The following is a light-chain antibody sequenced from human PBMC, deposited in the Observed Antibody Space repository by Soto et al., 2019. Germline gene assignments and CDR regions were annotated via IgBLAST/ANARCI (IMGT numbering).Light chain of an antibody. CDR3: QQYGSSPST. Sequence: EIVLTQSPGTLSLSPGERATLSCRASQSVSSNYITWYQQKPGQAPRRLIFGASSRATGIPDRFSGSGSGTDFTLTISRLEPEDFAVYYCQQYGSSPSTCGQGTKVAIK. J-gene: IGKJ1*01. CDR1: QSVSSNY. CDR2: GAS. V-gene: IGKV3-20*01.